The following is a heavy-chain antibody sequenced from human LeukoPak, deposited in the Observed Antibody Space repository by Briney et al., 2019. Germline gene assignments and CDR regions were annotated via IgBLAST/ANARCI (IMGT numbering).Heavy chain of an antibody. CDR1: GFTFSSYG. J-gene: IGHJ3*02. CDR3: AKDYSSGWYEASDI. Sequence: GGSLRLSCAASGFTFSSYGMHWVRQAPGKGLEWVAFIRYDGSNKYYADSVKGRFTISRDNSKNTLYLQMNSLRAEDTAVYYCAKDYSSGWYEASDIWGQGTMVTVSS. D-gene: IGHD6-19*01. CDR2: IRYDGSNK. V-gene: IGHV3-30*02.